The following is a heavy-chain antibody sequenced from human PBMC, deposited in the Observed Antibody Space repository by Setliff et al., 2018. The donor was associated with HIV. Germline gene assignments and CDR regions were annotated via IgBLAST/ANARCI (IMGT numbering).Heavy chain of an antibody. Sequence: SETLSLTCTVSGGSFSSGDYSWTWIRQPPGKGREWIGFIFYSGSTHQNPSLKSRVTISVDSSKNHFSLILSSVTAADTAVYFCARILGSHYYYGMDVWGPGTTVTGS. CDR1: GGSFSSGDYS. CDR2: IFYSGST. CDR3: ARILGSHYYYGMDV. J-gene: IGHJ6*02. D-gene: IGHD6-19*01. V-gene: IGHV4-30-4*08.